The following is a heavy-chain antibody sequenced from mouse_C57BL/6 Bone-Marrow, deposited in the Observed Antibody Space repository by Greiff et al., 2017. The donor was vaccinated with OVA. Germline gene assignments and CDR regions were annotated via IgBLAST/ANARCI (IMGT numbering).Heavy chain of an antibody. CDR1: GYTFTSYG. CDR3: ARRAYYYGSSYPFDY. J-gene: IGHJ2*01. V-gene: IGHV1-81*01. D-gene: IGHD1-1*01. CDR2: IYPRSGNT. Sequence: VQLQQSGAELARPGASVKLSCKASGYTFTSYGISWVKQRTGQGLEWIGEIYPRSGNTYYNEKFKGKATLTADKSSSTAYMALRSLTSEDSAVYFCARRAYYYGSSYPFDYWGQGTTLTVSS.